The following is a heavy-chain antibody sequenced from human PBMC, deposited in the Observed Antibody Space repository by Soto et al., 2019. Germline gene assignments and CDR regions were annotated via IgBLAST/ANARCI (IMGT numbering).Heavy chain of an antibody. J-gene: IGHJ6*02. Sequence: QVQLVESGGGVVQPGRSLRLSCAASGFTFSSYAMHWVRQAPGKGLEWVAVISYDGSNKYYADSVKGRFTISRDNSKNTLYLQMNSLRAEDTAVYYCARDAGGYVDYGDYPYYYYGMDVWGQGTTVTVSS. D-gene: IGHD4-17*01. CDR1: GFTFSSYA. CDR2: ISYDGSNK. V-gene: IGHV3-30-3*01. CDR3: ARDAGGYVDYGDYPYYYYGMDV.